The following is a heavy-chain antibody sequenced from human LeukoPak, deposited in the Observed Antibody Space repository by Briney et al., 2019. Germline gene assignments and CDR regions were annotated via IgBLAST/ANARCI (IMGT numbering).Heavy chain of an antibody. CDR1: GDSVSSNSVT. CDR3: ARRLTQYDCFDP. J-gene: IGHJ5*02. Sequence: SQTLSLTCAISGDSVSSNSVTWNWIRQSPSRGLEWLGRTYYRSTWYNDYVVSVRGRITVNPDTSKNQFSLHLDSVTPEDTAVYYCARRLTQYDCFDPWGQGILVTVSS. CDR2: TYYRSTWYN. D-gene: IGHD2-2*01. V-gene: IGHV6-1*01.